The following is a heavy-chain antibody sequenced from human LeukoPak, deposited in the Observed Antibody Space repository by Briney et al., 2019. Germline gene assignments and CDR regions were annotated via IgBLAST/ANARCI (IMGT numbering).Heavy chain of an antibody. CDR3: ASTGYGSGTYYT. CDR1: GFTFSSYW. V-gene: IGHV3-74*01. CDR2: INSDGSNT. Sequence: GGSLRLSCAASGFTFSSYWMSWVRQAPGKGLVWVSRINSDGSNTSYADSVKGRFTISRDNAKNTLYLQMNSLRAEDTAVYYCASTGYGSGTYYTWGQGTLVTVSS. J-gene: IGHJ5*02. D-gene: IGHD3-10*01.